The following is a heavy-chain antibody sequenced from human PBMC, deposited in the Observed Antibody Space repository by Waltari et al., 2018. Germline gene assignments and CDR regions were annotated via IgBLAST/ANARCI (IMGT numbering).Heavy chain of an antibody. CDR1: GGSISSSSYY. CDR3: ARPYYDFWSPVRSGYYYGMDV. V-gene: IGHV4-39*01. Sequence: QLQLQESGPGLVKPSETLSLTCTVSGGSISSSSYYWGWIRQPPGKGLEWIGSIYYSGSTYYNPSLKSRVTISVDTSKNQFSLKLSSVTAADTAVYYCARPYYDFWSPVRSGYYYGMDVWGQGTTVTVSS. J-gene: IGHJ6*02. D-gene: IGHD3-3*01. CDR2: IYYSGST.